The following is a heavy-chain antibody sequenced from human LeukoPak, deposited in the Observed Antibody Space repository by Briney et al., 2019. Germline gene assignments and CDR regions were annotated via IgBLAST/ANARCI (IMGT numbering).Heavy chain of an antibody. CDR3: ARVEVVVAATRGLHFDY. Sequence: SETLSLTCAVSGGSISSSNWWSWVRQPPGRGLEWIGEIYHSGSTNYNPSLKSRVTISVDKSKNQFSLKLSSVTAADTAVYYCARVEVVVAATRGLHFDYWGQGTLVTVSS. V-gene: IGHV4-4*02. CDR2: IYHSGST. J-gene: IGHJ4*02. D-gene: IGHD2-15*01. CDR1: GGSISSSNW.